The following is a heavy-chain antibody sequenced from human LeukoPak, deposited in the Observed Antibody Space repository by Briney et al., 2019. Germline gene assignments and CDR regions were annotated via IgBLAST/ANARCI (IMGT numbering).Heavy chain of an antibody. J-gene: IGHJ6*03. V-gene: IGHV4-59*01. Sequence: SETLSLTCTVSGGSISSYYGTWIRQPPGKGLEWIGYIYYSGSTNYNPSLKSRVTISVDTSKNQFSLKLTSVTAADTAVYFCARGVRGLIIRYYYYHMDVWGKGTTVTISS. CDR2: IYYSGST. CDR1: GGSISSYY. CDR3: ARGVRGLIIRYYYYHMDV. D-gene: IGHD3-10*01.